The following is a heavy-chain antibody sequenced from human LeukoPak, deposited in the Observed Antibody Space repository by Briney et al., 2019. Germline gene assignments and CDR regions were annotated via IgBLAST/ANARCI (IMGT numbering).Heavy chain of an antibody. CDR3: ARHVSVTPWYFDL. J-gene: IGHJ2*01. D-gene: IGHD4-17*01. CDR2: IYYAGNT. CDR1: GGSISSYF. V-gene: IGHV4-59*08. Sequence: SSGTLSLTCTVSGGSISSYFWSWIRQPPGKALEWIGYIYYAGNTKYSPSLKGRITISVDTSKNQFSLRLSSVTAADTAVYYCARHVSVTPWYFDLWGRGTLVTVSS.